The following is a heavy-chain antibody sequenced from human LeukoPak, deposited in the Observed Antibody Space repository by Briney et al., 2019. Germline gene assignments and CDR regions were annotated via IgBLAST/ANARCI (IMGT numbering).Heavy chain of an antibody. Sequence: PGGSLRLSCAASGFTFSSYAMSWVRQAPGKGLEWVSAISGSGGSTYYADSVKGPFTISRDNSKNTLYLQMNSLRAEDTAVYYCAKGVRVTIFGVVKTPFDYWGQGTLVTVSS. V-gene: IGHV3-23*01. J-gene: IGHJ4*02. CDR2: ISGSGGST. D-gene: IGHD3-3*01. CDR1: GFTFSSYA. CDR3: AKGVRVTIFGVVKTPFDY.